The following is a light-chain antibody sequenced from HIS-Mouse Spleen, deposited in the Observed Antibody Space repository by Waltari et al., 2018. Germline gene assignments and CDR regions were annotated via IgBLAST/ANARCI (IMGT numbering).Light chain of an antibody. CDR3: YSTDSSGNHRV. Sequence: SYELPQPPSVSGSPGQPARITCAGAALRKKYAYWYQQKSGQAPVLVIYEDSKRPSGIPERFSGSSSGTMATLTISGAQVEDEADYYCYSTDSSGNHRVFGGGTKLTVL. J-gene: IGLJ2*01. CDR2: EDS. CDR1: ALRKKY. V-gene: IGLV3-10*01.